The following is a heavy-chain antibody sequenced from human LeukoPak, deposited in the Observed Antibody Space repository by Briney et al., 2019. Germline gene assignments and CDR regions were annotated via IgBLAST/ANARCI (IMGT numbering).Heavy chain of an antibody. CDR2: IKEDGSEK. V-gene: IGHV3-7*03. CDR3: ARGMDV. J-gene: IGHJ6*02. Sequence: ETLSLTCAVYGGSFSGYYWSWIRQPPGKGLEWVANIKEDGSEKYYVDSVKGRFTISRDNAKNSVYLQMNSLRVEDTAVYYCARGMDVRGQGTTVTVSS. CDR1: GGSFSGYY.